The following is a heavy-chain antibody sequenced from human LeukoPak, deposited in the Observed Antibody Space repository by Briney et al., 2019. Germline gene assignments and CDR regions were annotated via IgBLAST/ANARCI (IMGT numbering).Heavy chain of an antibody. CDR3: ARGPRILAAGSYYFDY. CDR2: INVNGGAM. V-gene: IGHV3-11*01. Sequence: GGSLRLSCAASGFSFKDYYFSWIRQAPGKGLEWVSFINVNGGAMYYADFVKGRFTISRDNAKSSLYLEMNSLRVEDTAVYYCARGPRILAAGSYYFDYWGQGSLVAVSS. CDR1: GFSFKDYY. J-gene: IGHJ4*02. D-gene: IGHD6-13*01.